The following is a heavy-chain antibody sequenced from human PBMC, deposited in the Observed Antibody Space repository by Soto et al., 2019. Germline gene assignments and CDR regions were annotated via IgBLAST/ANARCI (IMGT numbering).Heavy chain of an antibody. D-gene: IGHD3-16*01. CDR1: GGSTSSDNY. Sequence: ASETLSLTCTVSGGSTSSDNYWSWIRQPPGKGLEWIGHIYYSGNTDYNPSLKSRLAISIDTSKNQFALKLSSVTAADTAVYFCAREGGESSDGLYYFDSWGQGSLVTVSS. CDR2: IYYSGNT. J-gene: IGHJ4*02. CDR3: AREGGESSDGLYYFDS. V-gene: IGHV4-30-4*01.